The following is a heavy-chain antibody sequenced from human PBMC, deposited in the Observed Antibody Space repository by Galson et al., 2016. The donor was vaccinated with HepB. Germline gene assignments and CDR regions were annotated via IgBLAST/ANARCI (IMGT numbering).Heavy chain of an antibody. V-gene: IGHV3-30*18. CDR3: AKLYWCRNCPRDY. CDR2: ITDGGGDT. J-gene: IGHJ4*02. Sequence: SLRLSCAASGFTFSGYGMHWVRQAPGKGLEWVAVITDGGGDTQYVDSVKGRFTVSRDNSKNTLFLQMNSLRVEDTAVYYCAKLYWCRNCPRDYWGQGTQVTVSS. CDR1: GFTFSGYG. D-gene: IGHD2-15*01.